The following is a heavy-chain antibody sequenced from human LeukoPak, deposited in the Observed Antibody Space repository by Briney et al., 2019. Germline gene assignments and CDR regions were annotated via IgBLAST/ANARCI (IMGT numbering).Heavy chain of an antibody. CDR1: GGTFSSYA. CDR2: IIPIFGTA. J-gene: IGHJ5*02. Sequence: ASVKVSCKASGGTFSSYAISWVRQAPGQGLEWMGRIIPIFGTANYAQKFQGRVTITTDESTSTAYMELSSLRSEDTAVYCCARDMRGIVATPNWFDPWGQGTLVTVSS. D-gene: IGHD5-12*01. V-gene: IGHV1-69*05. CDR3: ARDMRGIVATPNWFDP.